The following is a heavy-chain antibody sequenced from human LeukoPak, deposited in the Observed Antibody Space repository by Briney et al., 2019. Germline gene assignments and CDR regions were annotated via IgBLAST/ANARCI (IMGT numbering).Heavy chain of an antibody. Sequence: GGSLRLSCAASGFTFSSYSMNWVRQAPGKGLEWVSSISSSSSYIYYADSVKGRFTISRDNAKNSLYLQMNSLRAEDTAVYYCARPFNYGDYENDYWGQGTLVTVSS. D-gene: IGHD4-17*01. CDR2: ISSSSSYI. CDR3: ARPFNYGDYENDY. V-gene: IGHV3-21*01. J-gene: IGHJ4*02. CDR1: GFTFSSYS.